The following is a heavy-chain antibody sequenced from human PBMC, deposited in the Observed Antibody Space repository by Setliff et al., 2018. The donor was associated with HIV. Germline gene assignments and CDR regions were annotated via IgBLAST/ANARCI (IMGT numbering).Heavy chain of an antibody. CDR2: INHSGST. D-gene: IGHD6-19*01. J-gene: IGHJ3*02. V-gene: IGHV4-34*01. CDR1: GGSFSDNY. Sequence: PSETLSLTCAVYGGSFSDNYWSWIRQPPGKGLEWIGEINHSGSTNYNPSLKSRVTISEDTSKNQFSLKLNSVTAADTAVYYCARQQWLGAFDIWGQGTMVTVSS. CDR3: ARQQWLGAFDI.